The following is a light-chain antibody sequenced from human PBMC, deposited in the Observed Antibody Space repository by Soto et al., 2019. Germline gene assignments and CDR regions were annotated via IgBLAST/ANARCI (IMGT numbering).Light chain of an antibody. J-gene: IGLJ1*01. CDR1: SSDTGDYNY. V-gene: IGLV2-8*01. CDR2: EVS. Sequence: QSVLAQPPSASGSPGQSVTISCSGTSSDTGDYNYVSWYQQHPGKAPKLMIYEVSKRPSGVPDRFSGSKSGNTASLTVSGLQAEDEAGYYCSSYAGSDNYVFGTGTKVTVL. CDR3: SSYAGSDNYV.